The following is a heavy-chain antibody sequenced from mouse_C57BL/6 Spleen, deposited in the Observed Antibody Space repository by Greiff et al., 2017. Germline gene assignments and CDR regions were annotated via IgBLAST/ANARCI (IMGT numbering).Heavy chain of an antibody. Sequence: VQLQQSGPELVKPGASVKMSCKASGYTFTDYNMHWVKQSHGKSLEWIGYINPNNGGTSYNQKFKGQATLTVNKSSSTAYLLLSSLTSEDTAVYYWTSRYYPSAYWGQGTLVTVSA. J-gene: IGHJ3*01. CDR3: TSRYYPSAY. CDR1: GYTFTDYN. V-gene: IGHV1-22*01. CDR2: INPNNGGT. D-gene: IGHD2-3*01.